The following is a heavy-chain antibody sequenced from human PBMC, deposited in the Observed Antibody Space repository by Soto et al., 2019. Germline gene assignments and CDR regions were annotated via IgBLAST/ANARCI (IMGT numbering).Heavy chain of an antibody. CDR2: INHSGST. J-gene: IGHJ4*02. Sequence: SETLSLTCAVYGGSFSGYYWSWIRQPPGKGLEWIGEINHSGSTNYNPSLKSRVTISVDTSKNQFSLKLSSVTAADTAVYYCARGKDDYGDYALVYWGQGTLVTVSS. D-gene: IGHD4-17*01. CDR1: GGSFSGYY. V-gene: IGHV4-34*01. CDR3: ARGKDDYGDYALVY.